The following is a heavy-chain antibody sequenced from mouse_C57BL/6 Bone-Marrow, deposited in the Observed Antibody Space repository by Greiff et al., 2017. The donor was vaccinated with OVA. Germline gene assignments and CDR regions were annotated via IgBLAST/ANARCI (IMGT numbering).Heavy chain of an antibody. V-gene: IGHV1-69*01. CDR3: ARVLVGYFDY. CDR2: IDPSDSYT. D-gene: IGHD2-12*01. Sequence: VQLQQPGAELVMPGASVKLSCKASGYTFTSYWMHWVKQRPGQGLEWIGEIDPSDSYTNYNQKFKGKSTLTVDKSSSTAYMQLSSLKSEDSAVYCCARVLVGYFDYWGQGTTLTVSS. CDR1: GYTFTSYW. J-gene: IGHJ2*01.